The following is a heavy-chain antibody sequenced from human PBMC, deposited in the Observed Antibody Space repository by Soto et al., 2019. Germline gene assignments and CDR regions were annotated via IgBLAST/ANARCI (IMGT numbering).Heavy chain of an antibody. D-gene: IGHD2-15*01. CDR1: GYTLTSYY. J-gene: IGHJ6*02. CDR3: ARDLRVYCSGGSCYSYRMDV. Sequence: ASVKVSCKASGYTLTSYYMHWVRQAPGQGLEWMGIINPSGGSTSYAQKFQGRVTMTRDTSTSTVYMELSSLRSEDTAVYYCARDLRVYCSGGSCYSYRMDVWGQGTTVTVSS. CDR2: INPSGGST. V-gene: IGHV1-46*01.